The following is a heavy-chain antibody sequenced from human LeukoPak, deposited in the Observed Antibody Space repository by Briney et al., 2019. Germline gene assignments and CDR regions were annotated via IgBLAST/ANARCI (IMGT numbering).Heavy chain of an antibody. Sequence: ASVKVSCKASGYTFTSYYMHWVRQAPGQGLEWMGMLNPSDDTTTYAQKFQGRITMTRDTSTSTVYMELSRLRSDDTAVYYCAGYSSSHRAFDIWGQGTMVTVSS. D-gene: IGHD6-13*01. CDR2: LNPSDDTT. J-gene: IGHJ3*02. V-gene: IGHV1-46*01. CDR1: GYTFTSYY. CDR3: AGYSSSHRAFDI.